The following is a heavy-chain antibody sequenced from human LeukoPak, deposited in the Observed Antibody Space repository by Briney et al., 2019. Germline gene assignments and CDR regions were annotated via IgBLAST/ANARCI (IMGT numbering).Heavy chain of an antibody. CDR1: GYTFTSYG. V-gene: IGHV1-18*01. D-gene: IGHD3-22*01. Sequence: ASVKVSCKASGYTFTSYGISWVRQAPGQGLEWMGWISAYNGNTNYAQKLQGRVTMTTDTSTSTAYMELRSLRSDDTAVYYCAREGRDSYDSSGYSPDYWGQGALVTVSS. J-gene: IGHJ4*02. CDR3: AREGRDSYDSSGYSPDY. CDR2: ISAYNGNT.